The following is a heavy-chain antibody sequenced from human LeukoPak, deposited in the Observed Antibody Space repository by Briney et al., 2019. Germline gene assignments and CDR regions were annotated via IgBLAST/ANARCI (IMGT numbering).Heavy chain of an antibody. Sequence: SETLSLTCAVYGGSFSGYYWSWIRQPPGKGLEWIGEINHSGSTNYNPSLKSRVTISVDTPKNQFSLKLSSVTAADTAVYYCARGLGRYFDWLRFDYWGQGTLVTVSS. CDR2: INHSGST. D-gene: IGHD3-9*01. CDR3: ARGLGRYFDWLRFDY. J-gene: IGHJ4*02. CDR1: GGSFSGYY. V-gene: IGHV4-34*01.